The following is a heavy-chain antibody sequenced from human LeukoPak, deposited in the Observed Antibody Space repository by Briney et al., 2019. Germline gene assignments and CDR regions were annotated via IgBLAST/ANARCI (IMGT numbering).Heavy chain of an antibody. V-gene: IGHV3-33*01. CDR2: IWYDGSNK. CDR3: ARGYPAVGFDH. CDR1: GFTFSSYG. Sequence: GGSLRLSCAASGFTFSSYGMHWVRQAPGKGLEWVAVIWYDGSNKYYADSVKGRFTISRDNSKNTLYLQMNSLRAEDTAVYYCARGYPAVGFDHWGQGTLVTVSS. D-gene: IGHD2-15*01. J-gene: IGHJ4*02.